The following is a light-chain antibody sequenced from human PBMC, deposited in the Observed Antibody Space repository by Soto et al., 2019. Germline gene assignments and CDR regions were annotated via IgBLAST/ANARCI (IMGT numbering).Light chain of an antibody. CDR2: AAS. J-gene: IGKJ1*01. CDR1: QSISSY. V-gene: IGKV1-39*01. CDR3: QQSYSTPPTWT. Sequence: DIQTTQSTSSLSASVGDRVTITCRASQSISSYLNWYQQKPGKAPKLLIYAASSLQSGVPSRFSGSGSGTDFTLTISSLQPEDFATYYCQQSYSTPPTWTFGQGTKVDIK.